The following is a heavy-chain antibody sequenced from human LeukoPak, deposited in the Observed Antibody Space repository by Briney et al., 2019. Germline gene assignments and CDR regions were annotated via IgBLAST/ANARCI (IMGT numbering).Heavy chain of an antibody. D-gene: IGHD4-17*01. CDR1: GYTFTGYY. CDR3: EVAVTTEKYYFDY. Sequence: ASVKVSCKASGYTFTGYYMHWVRQAPGQGLEWMGRINPNSGGTNYAQKFQGRVTMTRDTSISTAYMKLSRLRSDDTAVYYCEVAVTTEKYYFDYWGQGTLVTVSS. V-gene: IGHV1-2*06. J-gene: IGHJ4*02. CDR2: INPNSGGT.